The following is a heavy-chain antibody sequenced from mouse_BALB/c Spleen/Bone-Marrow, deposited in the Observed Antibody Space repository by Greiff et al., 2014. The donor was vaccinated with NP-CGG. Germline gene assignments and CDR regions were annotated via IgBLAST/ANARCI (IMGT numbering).Heavy chain of an antibody. CDR1: GYTFTSYW. CDR3: AREYYGSSGYFDV. D-gene: IGHD1-1*01. J-gene: IGHJ1*01. Sequence: VQLQQSGAELAKPGASVKMSCKASGYTFTSYWMHWVKQRPGQGLEWIGNINPSTGYTEYNQKFKDKATLTADKSSSTAYMQLSSLTSEDSAVYYCAREYYGSSGYFDVWGAGTTVTVSS. V-gene: IGHV1-7*01. CDR2: INPSTGYT.